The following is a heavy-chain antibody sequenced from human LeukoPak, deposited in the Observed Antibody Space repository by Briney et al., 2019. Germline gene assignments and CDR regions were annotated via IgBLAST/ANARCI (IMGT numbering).Heavy chain of an antibody. CDR3: ASVRYCSGGSCYSSFDY. CDR1: SGSVSSGSYY. Sequence: PSQTLSLTCTVSSGSVSSGSYYWSWIRQPAGKGLEWIGRIFTSGSTTYNPSLTSRVTMSVDMSKNQFSLKLSSVTAADTAIYYCASVRYCSGGSCYSSFDYWGQGALVTVSS. CDR2: IFTSGST. D-gene: IGHD2-15*01. V-gene: IGHV4-61*02. J-gene: IGHJ4*02.